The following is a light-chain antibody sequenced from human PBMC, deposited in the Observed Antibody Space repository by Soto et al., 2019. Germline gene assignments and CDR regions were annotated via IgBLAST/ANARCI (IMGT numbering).Light chain of an antibody. Sequence: EIVLTQSPGTLSLSPGERATLSCRASQSVSNFYLAWYQQKLGQAPRLLIYSASNRATGIPDRFSGSGSGTDFTLTISRLEPEDFAVYYCQQYGSSPRTFGQGTKVEIK. CDR1: QSVSNFY. V-gene: IGKV3-20*01. CDR3: QQYGSSPRT. CDR2: SAS. J-gene: IGKJ1*01.